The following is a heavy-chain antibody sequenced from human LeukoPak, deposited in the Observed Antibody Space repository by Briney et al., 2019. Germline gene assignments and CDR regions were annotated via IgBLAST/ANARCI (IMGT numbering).Heavy chain of an antibody. D-gene: IGHD4-17*01. CDR3: ASDRGTTVTTGKGGWFDP. CDR1: GGTFSSYA. CDR2: IIPIFGTA. Sequence: GASVKVSCKASGGTFSSYAISWVRQAPGQGLEWMGRIIPIFGTANYAQKFQGRVTITTDESTSTAYMELSSLRSEDTAVYYCASDRGTTVTTGKGGWFDPWGQGTLVTVSS. J-gene: IGHJ5*02. V-gene: IGHV1-69*05.